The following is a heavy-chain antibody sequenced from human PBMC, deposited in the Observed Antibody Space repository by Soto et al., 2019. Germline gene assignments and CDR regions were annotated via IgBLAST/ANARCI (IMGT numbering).Heavy chain of an antibody. D-gene: IGHD3-9*01. CDR2: INAGNGNT. CDR3: ARDNRAIDFDWLLTWFDP. CDR1: GYTFTSYA. Sequence: ASVKVSCKASGYTFTSYAMHWVRQAPGQRLEWMGWINAGNGNTKYSQKFQGRVTITRDTSASTAYMELSSLRSEDTAVYYCARDNRAIDFDWLLTWFDPWGQGTLVTVSS. V-gene: IGHV1-3*01. J-gene: IGHJ5*02.